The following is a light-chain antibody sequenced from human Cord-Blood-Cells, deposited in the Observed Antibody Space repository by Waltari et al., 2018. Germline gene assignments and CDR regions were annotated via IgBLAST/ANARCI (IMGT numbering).Light chain of an antibody. V-gene: IGKV3-11*01. CDR1: QSVSSY. J-gene: IGKJ5*01. CDR3: QQRSNWPIT. CDR2: DAS. Sequence: EIVLTQSPATLSLSPGERATLSCRASQSVSSYLAWYQQKQGQAPSLLIDDASNRATGIPARFSGSGSGTDFTLTISSLEPEDFAVYYCQQRSNWPITFGQGTRLEIK.